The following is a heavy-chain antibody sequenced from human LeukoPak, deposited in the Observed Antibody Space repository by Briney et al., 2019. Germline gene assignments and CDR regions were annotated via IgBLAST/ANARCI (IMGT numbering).Heavy chain of an antibody. J-gene: IGHJ3*02. CDR3: ARALTMRAAFDI. D-gene: IGHD4/OR15-4a*01. V-gene: IGHV1-69*13. Sequence: ASVKVSCKASGGTFSSYAISWVRQAPGQGLEWMGGIIPIFGTANYAQKFQGRVTITADESTSTAYMELSSLRSEDTAVYYCARALTMRAAFDIWGQGTMVTVSS. CDR2: IIPIFGTA. CDR1: GGTFSSYA.